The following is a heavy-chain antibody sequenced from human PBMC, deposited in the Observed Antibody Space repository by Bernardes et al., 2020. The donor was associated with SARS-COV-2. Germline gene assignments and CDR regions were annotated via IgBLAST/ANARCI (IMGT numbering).Heavy chain of an antibody. Sequence: GSLRLSCAASGFTFVNTWMTWVRQAPGKGLEWVANINNDGSAEYYVDSVKGRFIISRDNAKNSLYLQMDSLRVEDTAVYFCVRAPFAYGFDMWGQGTLVTVSP. V-gene: IGHV3-7*04. J-gene: IGHJ3*02. CDR2: INNDGSAE. CDR1: GFTFVNTW. CDR3: VRAPFAYGFDM.